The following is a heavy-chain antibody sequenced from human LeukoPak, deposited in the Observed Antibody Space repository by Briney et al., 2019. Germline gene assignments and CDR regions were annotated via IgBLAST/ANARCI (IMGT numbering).Heavy chain of an antibody. D-gene: IGHD3-22*01. J-gene: IGHJ3*02. CDR1: GYTFTGYY. CDR3: ARVGRSPAMIVGSLDAFDI. Sequence: ASVKVSCKAAGYTFTGYYMHWVRQAPGQGLEWMGWINPNSGGTNYAQKLQGRVTMTTDTSTSTAYMELRSLRSDDTAVYYCARVGRSPAMIVGSLDAFDIWGQGTMVTVSS. CDR2: INPNSGGT. V-gene: IGHV1-2*02.